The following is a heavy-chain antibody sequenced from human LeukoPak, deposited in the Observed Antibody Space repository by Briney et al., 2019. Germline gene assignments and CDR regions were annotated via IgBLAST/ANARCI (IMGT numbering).Heavy chain of an antibody. CDR3: ARETTARHLFDP. Sequence: PSETLSLTCAVYGGSFSGYHWSWIRQPPGKGLEWIGEINHSGSTNYNPSLKSRVTISVDTSKNQFSLKLSSVTAADTAVYYCARETTARHLFDPWGQGTLVTVSS. CDR2: INHSGST. J-gene: IGHJ5*02. D-gene: IGHD4-11*01. CDR1: GGSFSGYH. V-gene: IGHV4-34*01.